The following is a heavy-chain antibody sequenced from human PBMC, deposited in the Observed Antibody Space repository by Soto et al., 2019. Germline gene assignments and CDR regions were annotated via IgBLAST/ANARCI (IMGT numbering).Heavy chain of an antibody. CDR1: GYSFTDDH. CDR3: ARGHSTDCSNGVCSFFYNHEMDV. Sequence: SVKVSCKASGYSFTDDHIHWVRQAPVQGLEWLGRINPKSGGTSTAQKFQGWVTMTRDRSISTVYMELTRLKSDDTAVYFCARGHSTDCSNGVCSFFYNHEMDVWGQGTTVTVSS. D-gene: IGHD2-8*01. CDR2: INPKSGGT. V-gene: IGHV1-2*04. J-gene: IGHJ6*02.